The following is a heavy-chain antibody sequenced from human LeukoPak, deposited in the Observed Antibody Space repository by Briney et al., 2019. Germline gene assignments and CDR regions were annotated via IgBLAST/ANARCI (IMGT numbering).Heavy chain of an antibody. D-gene: IGHD7-27*01. V-gene: IGHV4-34*01. CDR3: AREGNWGSRSGRLDYFDY. Sequence: SETLSLTCAVYGGSFSGYYWSWIRQPPGKGLEWIGEINHSGSTNYNPSLKSRVTISVDTSKNQFSLKLSSVTAADTAVYYCAREGNWGSRSGRLDYFDYWDQGTLVTVSS. CDR1: GGSFSGYY. CDR2: INHSGST. J-gene: IGHJ4*02.